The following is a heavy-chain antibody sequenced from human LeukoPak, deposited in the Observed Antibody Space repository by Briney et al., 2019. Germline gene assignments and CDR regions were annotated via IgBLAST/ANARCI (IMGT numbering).Heavy chain of an antibody. CDR1: GFTFSSYA. J-gene: IGHJ4*02. CDR2: ISSSGDTT. V-gene: IGHV3-23*01. CDR3: ARGGSVFYY. Sequence: GGSLRLSCAASGFTFSSYAMNWVRQAPGKGLEWVSVISSSGDTTYYSDSVKGRFIISRDNHKHTLSLQMNSLRAEDTAVSYWARGGSVFYYWGQGTLVTVSS.